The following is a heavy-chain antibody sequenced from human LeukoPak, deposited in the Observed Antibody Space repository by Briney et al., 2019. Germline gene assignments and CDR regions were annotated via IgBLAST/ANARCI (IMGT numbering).Heavy chain of an antibody. CDR2: INHSGST. V-gene: IGHV4-34*01. Sequence: PSGTPSPTWAVYGGSFSGFYWSWVRQPPRKGLEWIGEINHSGSTNYNPSLKSRVTISVDTSKNQFSLKLSSVTAADTAAYYCARGPRWSFDYWGQGTLVTVSS. D-gene: IGHD3-3*01. J-gene: IGHJ4*02. CDR3: ARGPRWSFDY. CDR1: GGSFSGFY.